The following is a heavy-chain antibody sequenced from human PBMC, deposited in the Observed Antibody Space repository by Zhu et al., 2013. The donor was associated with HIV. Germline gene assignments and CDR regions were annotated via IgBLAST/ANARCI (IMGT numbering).Heavy chain of an antibody. D-gene: IGHD2-21*01. Sequence: VQLVQSGAEVRSLGPQXRSPARLLDTPSPATICTGCDRPLDKGLSGWDGSTLTVVAQTNAQKFQSRVTMTRDTSISTAYMELSRLKSDDTAVYYCARADRVVIDYWGQGTLVTVSS. CDR2: STLTVVA. CDR3: ARADRVVIDY. CDR1: DTPSPAT. J-gene: IGHJ4*02. V-gene: IGHV1-2*02.